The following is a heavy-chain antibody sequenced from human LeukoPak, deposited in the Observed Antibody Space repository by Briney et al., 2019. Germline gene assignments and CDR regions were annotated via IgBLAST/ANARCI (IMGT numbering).Heavy chain of an antibody. V-gene: IGHV3-30*02. D-gene: IGHD6-13*01. J-gene: IGHJ4*02. CDR1: GFTFSSYG. CDR3: ATSSWSLTNFDY. Sequence: GGSLRLSCAASGFTFSSYGMHWGRQAPGKGLEGVAFIRYDGSNKYYADSVKGRFTISRDNSKNTLYLQMNSLRAEDTAVYYCATSSWSLTNFDYWGQGTLVTVSS. CDR2: IRYDGSNK.